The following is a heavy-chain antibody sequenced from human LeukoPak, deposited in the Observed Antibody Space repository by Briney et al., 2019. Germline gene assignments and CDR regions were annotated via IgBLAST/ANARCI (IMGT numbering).Heavy chain of an antibody. CDR3: VRLFVQEPSGWFDP. CDR2: MNPNSGNT. CDR1: GYTFSSYE. D-gene: IGHD3-10*01. J-gene: IGHJ5*02. V-gene: IGHV1-8*01. Sequence: ASVKVSCKTSGYTFSSYEINWVRQPPGQGLEWMGWMNPNSGNTAYAQRFQGRVTMTRDVSIRTGYMELSSLRSEDTAVYYCVRLFVQEPSGWFDPWGQGTLVTVS.